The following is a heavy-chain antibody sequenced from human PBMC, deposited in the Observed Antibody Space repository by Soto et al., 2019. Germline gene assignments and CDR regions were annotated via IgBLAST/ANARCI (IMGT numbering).Heavy chain of an antibody. Sequence: QVQLVQSGAEVKKPGASVKVSCKASGYTFTSYGISWVRQAPGQGLEWMGWISAYNGNTNYAQKLQGRVTMTTDTSTSTAYKELRSRRSDDTAVYYCVRYYDILAGPIRAYGYYGMDVWGQGSTVTFSS. D-gene: IGHD3-9*01. J-gene: IGHJ6*02. CDR2: ISAYNGNT. CDR3: VRYYDILAGPIRAYGYYGMDV. CDR1: GYTFTSYG. V-gene: IGHV1-18*01.